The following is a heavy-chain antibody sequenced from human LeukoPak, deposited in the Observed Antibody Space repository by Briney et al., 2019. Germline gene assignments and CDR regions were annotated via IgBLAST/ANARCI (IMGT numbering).Heavy chain of an antibody. Sequence: GGSLRLSCAASGFTFSSYAMSWVRQAREKGLEWVSSISGGGGNTYYAGSVKGRFTISRDISKNTLYLQMNSLTAEDTAVYYCARVPAAGTGPDYWGQGTLVTVSS. D-gene: IGHD6-13*01. CDR2: ISGGGGNT. CDR1: GFTFSSYA. CDR3: ARVPAAGTGPDY. J-gene: IGHJ4*02. V-gene: IGHV3-23*01.